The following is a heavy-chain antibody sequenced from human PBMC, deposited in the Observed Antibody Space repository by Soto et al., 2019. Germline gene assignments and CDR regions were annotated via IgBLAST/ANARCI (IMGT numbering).Heavy chain of an antibody. Sequence: QVQLVQSGGEVKKPGASVMVSCKASGYTFSNYGISWVRQAPGQGLEWMGWISGYNGNINYAQKVQGRVTMTTDTSTRTAYMELRSLRSDDTAVYYCATGDSYFDYWGQGTLVTVSS. CDR2: ISGYNGNI. J-gene: IGHJ4*02. CDR3: ATGDSYFDY. V-gene: IGHV1-18*01. CDR1: GYTFSNYG.